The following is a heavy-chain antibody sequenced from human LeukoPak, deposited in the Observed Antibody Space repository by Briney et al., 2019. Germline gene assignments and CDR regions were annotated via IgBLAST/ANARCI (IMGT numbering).Heavy chain of an antibody. CDR1: GASISRYY. J-gene: IGHJ4*02. Sequence: SETLSLTCSVSGASISRYYWSWIRQPPGKGLEWIGYFHHSGNTNYSPSLSSRITMSVDTSKNQFSLRLNSVTAADTAIYYCARRAAALASWGQGPLVTVSS. CDR3: ARRAAALAS. CDR2: FHHSGNT. D-gene: IGHD6-25*01. V-gene: IGHV4-59*12.